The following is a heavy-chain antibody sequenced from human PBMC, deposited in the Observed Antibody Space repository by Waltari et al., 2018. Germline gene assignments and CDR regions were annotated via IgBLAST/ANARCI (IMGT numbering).Heavy chain of an antibody. CDR3: ANVRQGLFDY. CDR1: GYTFTSYY. J-gene: IGHJ4*02. Sequence: QVQLVQSGAEVKKPGASVKVSCKASGYTFTSYYMHWVRQAPGQGLEWMGRINPNSGGTNYAQKFQGRVTISRDNSKNTLYLQMNSLGAEDTAVYYCANVRQGLFDYWGQGTLVTVSS. D-gene: IGHD1-1*01. V-gene: IGHV1-2*06. CDR2: INPNSGGT.